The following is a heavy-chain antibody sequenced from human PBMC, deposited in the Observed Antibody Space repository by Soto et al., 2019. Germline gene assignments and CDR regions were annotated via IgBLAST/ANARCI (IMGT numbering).Heavy chain of an antibody. CDR1: GGSFSDYY. CDR3: ASAGYSSGPLWF. D-gene: IGHD6-19*01. CDR2: IFYSGSP. V-gene: IGHV4-59*01. J-gene: IGHJ4*02. Sequence: SETLSLTCTVSGGSFSDYYWNWIRQPPGKGLEWIGSIFYSGSPTYNPSLKSRVTISVDTSKNHVSLRLSSVTAADTAMYYCASAGYSSGPLWFWGQGILVTVSS.